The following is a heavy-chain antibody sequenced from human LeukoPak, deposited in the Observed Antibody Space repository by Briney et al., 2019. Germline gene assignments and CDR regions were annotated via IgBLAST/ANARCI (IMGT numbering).Heavy chain of an antibody. CDR2: IKQDGSEK. D-gene: IGHD6-13*01. Sequence: PGGSLRLSCAASGFTFSSYWMSWVRQAPGKGLEWVANIKQDGSEKYYVDSVKGRFTISRDNANNILYLQMNSLRAEDTAMYYCARDETKGSSWFYYYGMDVWGQGTTVTVSS. J-gene: IGHJ6*02. CDR3: ARDETKGSSWFYYYGMDV. V-gene: IGHV3-7*03. CDR1: GFTFSSYW.